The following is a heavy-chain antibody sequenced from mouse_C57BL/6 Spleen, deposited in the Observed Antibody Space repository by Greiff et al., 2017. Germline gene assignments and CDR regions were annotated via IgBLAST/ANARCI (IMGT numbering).Heavy chain of an antibody. V-gene: IGHV2-6*01. J-gene: IGHJ3*01. CDR1: GFSLTSYG. Sequence: QVQLQQSGPGLVAPSQSLSITCTVSGFSLTSYGVDWVRQSPGQGLEWLGVIWGVGCPPYNSALKSRLSISKDNSKSQVFLKRNRRQTDDTAVYYCARGTEAFAYWGQGTLVTVSA. CDR3: ARGTEAFAY. CDR2: IWGVGCP.